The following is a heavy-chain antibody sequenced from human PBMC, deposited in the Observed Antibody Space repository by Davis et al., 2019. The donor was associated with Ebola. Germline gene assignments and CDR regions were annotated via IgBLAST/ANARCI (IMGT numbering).Heavy chain of an antibody. Sequence: MPSETLSLTCTVSGGSIGASFWSWIRQPPGKGLEWIGYIYHSEITDSNPSLKSRVTISVDTSKNQFSLKLKSVTAADTALYYCARNDYGDVGPDYWGQGTLVTVSS. CDR2: IYHSEIT. CDR1: GGSIGASF. D-gene: IGHD4-17*01. CDR3: ARNDYGDVGPDY. J-gene: IGHJ4*02. V-gene: IGHV4-59*08.